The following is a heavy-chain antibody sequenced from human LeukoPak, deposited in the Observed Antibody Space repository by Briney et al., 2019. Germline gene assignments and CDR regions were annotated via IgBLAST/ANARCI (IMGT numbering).Heavy chain of an antibody. Sequence: GGSLRLSCAASGFTFSSYRMNWVRQAPGKGLEWVSSISSSSSYIYYADSVKGRFTISRDNAKNSLYLQLNSLRAEDTAVYYCARDPVTAIAFDIWGQGTMVTVSS. CDR1: GFTFSSYR. D-gene: IGHD2-21*02. CDR2: ISSSSSYI. V-gene: IGHV3-21*01. J-gene: IGHJ3*02. CDR3: ARDPVTAIAFDI.